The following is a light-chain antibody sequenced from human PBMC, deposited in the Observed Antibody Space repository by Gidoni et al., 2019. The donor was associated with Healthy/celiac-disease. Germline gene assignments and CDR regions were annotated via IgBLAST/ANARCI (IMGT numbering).Light chain of an antibody. V-gene: IGLV5-37*01. J-gene: IGLJ2*01. Sequence: QPVLTQPPASSASPGESARLTCTLPSDINVGSNNIYWYQQKQGSPPRYLLYYYSYSDKGPGSGVPSRFSGSKSASANTGILLISGLQSEDEADYYWMIWPSNAVVFGGGTKLTVL. CDR1: SDINVGSNN. CDR2: YYSYSDK. CDR3: MIWPSNAVV.